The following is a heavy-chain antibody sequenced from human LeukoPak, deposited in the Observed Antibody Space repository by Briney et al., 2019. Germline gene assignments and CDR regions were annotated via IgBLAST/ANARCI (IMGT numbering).Heavy chain of an antibody. J-gene: IGHJ4*02. V-gene: IGHV3-48*04. D-gene: IGHD6-19*01. CDR3: ARDGRGWFDY. CDR1: GFTFSSYS. Sequence: GGSLRLSCAASGFTFSSYSMNWVRQAPGKGLEWVSYISSSSSTIYYADSVKGRFTISRDNAKNSLYLQMNSLRAEDTAVYYCARDGRGWFDYWGQGTLVTVSS. CDR2: ISSSSSTI.